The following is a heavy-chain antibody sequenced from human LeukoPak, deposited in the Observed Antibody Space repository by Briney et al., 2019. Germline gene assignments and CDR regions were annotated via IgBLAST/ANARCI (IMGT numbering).Heavy chain of an antibody. Sequence: SETLSLTCAVYGGSFSGYYWSWIRQPPGKGLEWIGEINHSGSTNYNPSLKSRVTISVDTSKNQFSLKLSSVTAADTAVYYCARGGRYSSGWYFGLFDYWGQGTLVTVSS. D-gene: IGHD6-19*01. J-gene: IGHJ4*02. V-gene: IGHV4-34*01. CDR1: GGSFSGYY. CDR3: ARGGRYSSGWYFGLFDY. CDR2: INHSGST.